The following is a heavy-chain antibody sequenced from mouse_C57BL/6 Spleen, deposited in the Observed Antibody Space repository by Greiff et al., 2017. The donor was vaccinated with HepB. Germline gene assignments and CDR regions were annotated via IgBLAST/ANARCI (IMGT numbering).Heavy chain of an antibody. J-gene: IGHJ4*01. CDR2: INPNNGGT. Sequence: EVQVVESGPELVKPGASVKMSCKASGYTFTDYNMHWVKQSHGKSLEWIGYINPNNGGTSYNQKFKGKATLTVNKSSSTAYMELRSLTSEDSAVYYCAKALAYYGSGAMDYWGQGTSVTVSS. CDR1: GYTFTDYN. D-gene: IGHD1-1*01. CDR3: AKALAYYGSGAMDY. V-gene: IGHV1-22*01.